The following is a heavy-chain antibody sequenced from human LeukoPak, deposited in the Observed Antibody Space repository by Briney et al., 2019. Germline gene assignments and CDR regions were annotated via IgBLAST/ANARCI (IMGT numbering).Heavy chain of an antibody. Sequence: ASVEVSCKASGGTFSSYAISWVRQAPGQGLEWMGRIIPIFGTANYAQKLQGRVTMTTDTSTSTAYMELRSLRSDDTAVYYCAREGSGWYYFDYWGQGTLVTVSS. J-gene: IGHJ4*02. CDR3: AREGSGWYYFDY. D-gene: IGHD6-19*01. V-gene: IGHV1-69*05. CDR1: GGTFSSYA. CDR2: IIPIFGTA.